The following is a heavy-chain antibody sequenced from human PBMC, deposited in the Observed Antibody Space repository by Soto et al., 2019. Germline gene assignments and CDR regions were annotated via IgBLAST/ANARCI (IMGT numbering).Heavy chain of an antibody. CDR1: GYTFTSYG. D-gene: IGHD4-17*01. CDR2: ISAYNGNT. J-gene: IGHJ4*02. Sequence: QVQLVQSGAEVKKPGASVKVSCKASGYTFTSYGISWVRQAPGQGLEWMGWISAYNGNTNYAQKITGSVTMTTDSDTSTAQMDLRSLRADDTAVYYCARDMYGDPGYWGQGTLVTVSS. V-gene: IGHV1-18*01. CDR3: ARDMYGDPGY.